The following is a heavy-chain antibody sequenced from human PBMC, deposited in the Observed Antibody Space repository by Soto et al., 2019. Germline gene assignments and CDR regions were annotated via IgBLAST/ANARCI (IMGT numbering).Heavy chain of an antibody. D-gene: IGHD4-17*01. Sequence: GGSLRLSCAASGFTFSSYAMHWVRQAPGKGLEWVAVISYDGSNKYYADSVKGRFTISRDNSKNTLYLQMNSLRAEDTAVYYCARAPHGLDDRHFDYWGQGTLVTVSS. CDR1: GFTFSSYA. V-gene: IGHV3-30-3*01. CDR3: ARAPHGLDDRHFDY. CDR2: ISYDGSNK. J-gene: IGHJ4*02.